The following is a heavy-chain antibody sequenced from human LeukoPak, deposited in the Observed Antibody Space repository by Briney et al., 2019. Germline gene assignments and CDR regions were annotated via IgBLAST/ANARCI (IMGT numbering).Heavy chain of an antibody. CDR3: VTKKGY. Sequence: PGGSLRLSCAASGFTFSSYGMNWVRQAPGKGLEWVSYISSSSSTIYYADSVKGRFTISRDNAKNSLYLQMNSLGAEDTAVYYCVTKKGYWGQGTLVTVSS. D-gene: IGHD2-2*01. CDR1: GFTFSSYG. J-gene: IGHJ4*02. CDR2: ISSSSSTI. V-gene: IGHV3-48*04.